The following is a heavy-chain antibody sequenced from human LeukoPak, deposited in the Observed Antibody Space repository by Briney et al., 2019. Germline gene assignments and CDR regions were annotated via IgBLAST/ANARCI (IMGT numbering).Heavy chain of an antibody. J-gene: IGHJ5*02. CDR3: VREKRFLEWS. CDR2: VYNVGTT. D-gene: IGHD3-3*01. V-gene: IGHV3-53*01. CDR1: GFTVSSNY. Sequence: GGSLRLSCAASGFTVSSNYMSWVRQAPGKGLEWVSVVYNVGTTYYADSVKGRFTISRDNPKNTLYLQMNSLRVEDTAVYYCVREKRFLEWSWGQGTLVTVSS.